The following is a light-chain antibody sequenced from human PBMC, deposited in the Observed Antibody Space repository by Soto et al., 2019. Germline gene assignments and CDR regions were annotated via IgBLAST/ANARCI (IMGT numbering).Light chain of an antibody. CDR2: EGS. V-gene: IGLV2-23*01. J-gene: IGLJ2*01. CDR1: TSDVGSYNF. CDR3: CSYEGSNPSFV. Sequence: QSALTQPASVSGSPGQSITISCTGTTSDVGSYNFVSWYQQHPGKAPKLMLYEGSERPSGISNRCSGSKSGHTASLTISGLQAEDEADDYYCSYEGSNPSFVFGGGTKLTVL.